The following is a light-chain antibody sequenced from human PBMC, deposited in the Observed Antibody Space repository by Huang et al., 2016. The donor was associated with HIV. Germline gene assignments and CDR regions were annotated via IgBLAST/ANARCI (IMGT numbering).Light chain of an antibody. CDR1: QSLLHSDGNNY. CDR3: MQALQTRT. V-gene: IGKV2-28*01. Sequence: DIVMTQSPLSLPVTPGEVASISCRSSQSLLHSDGNNYVDWYLQKPGQSPQLLIYLGSSRASGVPDRFSGSGSGTDFTLKISRVEAEDVGIYYCMQALQTRTFGQGTKVEIK. CDR2: LGS. J-gene: IGKJ1*01.